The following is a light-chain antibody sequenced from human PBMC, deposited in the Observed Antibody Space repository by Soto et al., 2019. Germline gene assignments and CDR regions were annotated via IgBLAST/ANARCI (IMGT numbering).Light chain of an antibody. CDR2: DAS. CDR1: RGISES. V-gene: IGKV1-33*01. CDR3: QQFDNLPSLT. J-gene: IGKJ4*01. Sequence: DIQMTQSPSSLSASVGDRVTITCQANRGISESLNWYQQKPGKTPRLLIYDASNLQTGVPLRFSGSGSGTYFTLTISSLQPEDIATYYCQQFDNLPSLTFGGGTKVEIK.